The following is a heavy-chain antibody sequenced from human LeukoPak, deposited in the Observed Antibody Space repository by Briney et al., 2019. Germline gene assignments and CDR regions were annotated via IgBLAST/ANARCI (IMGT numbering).Heavy chain of an antibody. CDR3: ARDRESGWDYFDY. Sequence: GGSLRLSCAASGFTFSSYAMHWVRQAPGKGLEWVAVISYDGSNKYYADSVKGRFTISRDNSMNTLYLQMNSLRAEDTAVYYCARDRESGWDYFDYWGQGTLVTVSS. V-gene: IGHV3-30-3*01. D-gene: IGHD6-19*01. J-gene: IGHJ4*02. CDR1: GFTFSSYA. CDR2: ISYDGSNK.